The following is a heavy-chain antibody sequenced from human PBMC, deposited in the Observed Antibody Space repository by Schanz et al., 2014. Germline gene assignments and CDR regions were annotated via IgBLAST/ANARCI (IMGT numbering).Heavy chain of an antibody. CDR3: ARVHIATYHYNSPGAFDI. Sequence: QVQLVQSGAEVKKPGASVKVSCKASGYTFTSYYMHWVRQAPGQGLEWMGIINPSGGSTSYAQKFQGRVNMTRDTVTTTVHLELTRLRTDDTAIYYCARVHIATYHYNSPGAFDIGGQGTRVTVSS. V-gene: IGHV1-46*01. D-gene: IGHD3-10*01. CDR1: GYTFTSYY. CDR2: INPSGGST. J-gene: IGHJ3*02.